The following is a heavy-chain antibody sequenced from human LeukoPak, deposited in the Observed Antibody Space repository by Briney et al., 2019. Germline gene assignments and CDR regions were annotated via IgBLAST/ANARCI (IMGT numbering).Heavy chain of an antibody. Sequence: GGSLRLSCAASGFTVSSNYMSWVRQAPGKGLEWVSVIYSGDSTYYADSVKGRFTISRDNSKNTLYLQMNSLRAEDTAVYYCARGACSSTSCHRDYWGQGTLVTVSS. J-gene: IGHJ4*02. V-gene: IGHV3-66*01. D-gene: IGHD2-2*01. CDR3: ARGACSSTSCHRDY. CDR2: IYSGDST. CDR1: GFTVSSNY.